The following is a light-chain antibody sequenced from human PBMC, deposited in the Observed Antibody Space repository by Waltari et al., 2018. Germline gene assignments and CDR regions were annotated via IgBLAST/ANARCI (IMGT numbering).Light chain of an antibody. V-gene: IGLV2-8*01. CDR2: EVT. J-gene: IGLJ3*02. CDR3: CSYVGSNNDV. Sequence: QSALTQPPSASGSPGQSVTISGTGTSSDIGGDNYVPWYQQHPGKVPKLMIYEVTKRPSGVPDRFSGSKSGNTASLTVSGLQAEDEADYYCCSYVGSNNDVFGGGTKLTVL. CDR1: SSDIGGDNY.